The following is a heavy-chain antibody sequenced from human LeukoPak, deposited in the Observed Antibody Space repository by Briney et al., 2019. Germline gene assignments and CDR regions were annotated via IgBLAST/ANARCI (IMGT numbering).Heavy chain of an antibody. CDR3: AKDLSLYYLDY. CDR1: GFTFSSYA. J-gene: IGHJ4*02. Sequence: GRSLRLSCAASGFTFSSYAMSWVRQAPGKGLEWVSAISGSGGSTYYADSVKGRFTISRDNSKNTLYLQMNSLRAEDTAIYYCAKDLSLYYLDYWGQGTLVTVSS. V-gene: IGHV3-23*01. CDR2: ISGSGGST.